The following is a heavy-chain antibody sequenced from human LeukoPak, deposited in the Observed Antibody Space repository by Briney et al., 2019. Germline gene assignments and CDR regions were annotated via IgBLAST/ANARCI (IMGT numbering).Heavy chain of an antibody. CDR1: GYTFTGYY. Sequence: ASVKVSCKASGYTFTGYYMHWVRQAPGQGLEWMGWINPNSGGTNYAQKFQGWVTMTRDTSISTAYMELSRLRSDDTAVYFCASDLGYCTYTSCADNWGQGTLVTVSS. J-gene: IGHJ4*02. D-gene: IGHD2-2*01. CDR2: INPNSGGT. V-gene: IGHV1-2*04. CDR3: ASDLGYCTYTSCADN.